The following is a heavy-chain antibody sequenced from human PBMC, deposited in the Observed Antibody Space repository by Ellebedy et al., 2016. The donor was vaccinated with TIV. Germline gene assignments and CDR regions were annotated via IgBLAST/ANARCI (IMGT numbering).Heavy chain of an antibody. D-gene: IGHD4-17*01. J-gene: IGHJ5*02. V-gene: IGHV3-7*01. Sequence: GESLKISCAASGFNFRSYWMTWVRQAPGKGLEWVAKIRQEGDEIYYVESVKGRFTISRDNAKNSLFPQMNSLRVEDTAVYYCARRASYGDYAVQVNPWFEPWGQGTLVTVSS. CDR1: GFNFRSYW. CDR2: IRQEGDEI. CDR3: ARRASYGDYAVQVNPWFEP.